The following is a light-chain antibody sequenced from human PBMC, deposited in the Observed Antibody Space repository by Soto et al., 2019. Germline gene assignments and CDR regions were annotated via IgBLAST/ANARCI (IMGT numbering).Light chain of an antibody. CDR1: QSVSANF. CDR3: QQYGSTPYT. CDR2: AAS. V-gene: IGKV3-20*01. J-gene: IGKJ2*01. Sequence: EIVLTQSPGTLSLSPGERATLSCRASQSVSANFVAWYQQKPGQPPRLFIFAASGRAAGIPDRFSGSGSGTDITLTISRLEPEDFAVYDCQQYGSTPYTFAQGTKLEI.